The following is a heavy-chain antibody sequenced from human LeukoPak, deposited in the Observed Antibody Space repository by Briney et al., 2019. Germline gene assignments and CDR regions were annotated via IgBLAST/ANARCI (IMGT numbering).Heavy chain of an antibody. J-gene: IGHJ6*02. CDR2: ISNDGSRK. CDR3: ARVRYGMDV. Sequence: GGSLRLSCAPSGFTFSRHGMHWVRQAPGKGLEWVAIISNDGSRKYYAHSVEGRFTISRDNSKNTLYLQMDSLRAEDTAVYYCARVRYGMDVWGQGTTVTVSS. CDR1: GFTFSRHG. V-gene: IGHV3-30*03.